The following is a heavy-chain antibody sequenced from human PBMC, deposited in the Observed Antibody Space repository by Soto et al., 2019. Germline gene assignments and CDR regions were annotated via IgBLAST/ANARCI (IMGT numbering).Heavy chain of an antibody. Sequence: GGSLRLSCAASGFTFSSYAMHWVRQAPGKGLEWVAVISYDGSNKYYADSVKGRFTISRDNSKNTLYLQMNSLRAEDTAVYYCARDLQVYYYDSSGYYDYFDYWGQGTLVTVSS. V-gene: IGHV3-30-3*01. CDR2: ISYDGSNK. CDR1: GFTFSSYA. CDR3: ARDLQVYYYDSSGYYDYFDY. J-gene: IGHJ4*02. D-gene: IGHD3-22*01.